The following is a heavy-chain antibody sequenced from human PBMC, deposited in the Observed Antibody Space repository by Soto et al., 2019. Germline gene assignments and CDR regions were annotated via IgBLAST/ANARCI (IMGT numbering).Heavy chain of an antibody. Sequence: PSETLSLTCTVSGGSISSSSYYWGWIRQPPGKGLEWIGSIYYSGSTYYNPSLKSRVTISVDTSKNQFSLKLSSVTAADTAVYYCASRKRWNNGNYYYYYGMDVWGQGTTVTVSS. CDR1: GGSISSSSYY. CDR3: ASRKRWNNGNYYYYYGMDV. CDR2: IYYSGST. D-gene: IGHD1-1*01. V-gene: IGHV4-39*01. J-gene: IGHJ6*02.